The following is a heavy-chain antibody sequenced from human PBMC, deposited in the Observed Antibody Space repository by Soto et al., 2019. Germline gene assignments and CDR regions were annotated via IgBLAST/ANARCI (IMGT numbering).Heavy chain of an antibody. D-gene: IGHD5-18*01. CDR1: GFTFSSYE. Sequence: GSLRLSCAASGFTFSSYEMNWVRQAPGKGLEWVSYISSSGSTIYYADSVKGRFTISRDNAKNSLYLQMNSLRAEDTAVYYCARGRGGYSYGFAAHYYGMDVWGQGT. CDR2: ISSSGSTI. CDR3: ARGRGGYSYGFAAHYYGMDV. V-gene: IGHV3-48*03. J-gene: IGHJ6*02.